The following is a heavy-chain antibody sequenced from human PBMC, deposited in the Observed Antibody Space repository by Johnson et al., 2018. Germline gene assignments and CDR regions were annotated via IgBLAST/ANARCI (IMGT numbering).Heavy chain of an antibody. CDR3: ANSDYGGPAEYFQY. V-gene: IGHV3-23*01. CDR1: GFTFSNYA. J-gene: IGHJ1*01. Sequence: EVQLLETGGGLVKPGGSLSLSCTASGFTFSNYAMSWVRQAPGKGLEWVSAVSGTVTSTYYADSVKGRFTISRENSKNTLDLEMDNRIAEDTAEYYFANSDYGGPAEYFQYWGQGTLVTVSS. D-gene: IGHD4-23*01. CDR2: VSGTVTST.